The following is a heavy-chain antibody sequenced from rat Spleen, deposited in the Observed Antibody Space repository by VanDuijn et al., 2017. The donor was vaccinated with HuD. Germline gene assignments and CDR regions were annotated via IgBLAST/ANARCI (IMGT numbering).Heavy chain of an antibody. CDR2: ITNIGGST. CDR1: GFTFNNYW. CDR3: TTYGY. Sequence: EVQLVESGGGLVQPGRSLKLSCVASGFTFNNYWMTWIRQAPGKGMEWVASITNIGGSTYYPASVKGRFTISRDNAKSTLYLKMNSLRSEDTATYYCTTYGYWCQGVMVTVSS. J-gene: IGHJ2*01. V-gene: IGHV5-31*01. D-gene: IGHD1-11*01.